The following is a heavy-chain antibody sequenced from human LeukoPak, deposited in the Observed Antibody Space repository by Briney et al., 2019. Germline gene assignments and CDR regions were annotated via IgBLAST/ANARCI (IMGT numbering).Heavy chain of an antibody. D-gene: IGHD5-18*01. V-gene: IGHV3-21*01. Sequence: GGSLRLSCAASGFTFSSYAMHWVRQAPGKGLEWVSSIGSAGTYIYYADSINGRFTISRDNAKNSLYLQMNSLRAEDTAVYYCARDLVQLWSKDFWGRGTLVTVSS. CDR3: ARDLVQLWSKDF. CDR1: GFTFSSYA. J-gene: IGHJ4*02. CDR2: IGSAGTYI.